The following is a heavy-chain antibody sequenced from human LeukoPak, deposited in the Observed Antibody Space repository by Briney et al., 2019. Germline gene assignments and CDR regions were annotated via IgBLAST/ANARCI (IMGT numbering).Heavy chain of an antibody. V-gene: IGHV3-21*01. D-gene: IGHD6-13*01. CDR1: GFTFSSYS. CDR2: ISSSSSYI. J-gene: IGHJ4*02. CDR3: ARVTNRDRYSSTPFDY. Sequence: PGGSLRLSCAASGFTFSSYSMTWVRQAPGKGLEWVSSISSSSSYIYYADSVKGRFTISRDNAKNSLHLQMNSLRAEDTAVYYCARVTNRDRYSSTPFDYWGQGTLVTVSS.